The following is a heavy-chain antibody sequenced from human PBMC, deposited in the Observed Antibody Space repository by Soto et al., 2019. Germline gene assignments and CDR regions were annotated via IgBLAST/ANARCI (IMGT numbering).Heavy chain of an antibody. V-gene: IGHV3-15*01. CDR1: GFTFSNAW. J-gene: IGHJ4*02. CDR2: IKSKTDGGTT. CDR3: TPQYSGSYFDS. Sequence: GGSLRLSCAASGFTFSNAWMSWVRQAPGKGLEWVGRIKSKTDGGTTDYAAPVKGRFTISRDDSKNTLYLQMNSLKTEDTAVYYCTPQYSGSYFDSWGQGTLVTVSS. D-gene: IGHD1-26*01.